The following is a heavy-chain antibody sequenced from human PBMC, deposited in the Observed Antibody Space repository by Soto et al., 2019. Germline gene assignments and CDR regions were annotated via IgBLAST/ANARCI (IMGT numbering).Heavy chain of an antibody. Sequence: SETLSLTCAIYGGSFNGYYWSWIRQPPEKGLEWIGEINHSGSTHYNPSLKSRVTMSVDASRNLFSLKLSSVAAADTAVYFCTRSHYFDYWGQGALVTVSS. V-gene: IGHV4-34*01. J-gene: IGHJ4*02. CDR2: INHSGST. CDR3: TRSHYFDY. CDR1: GGSFNGYY.